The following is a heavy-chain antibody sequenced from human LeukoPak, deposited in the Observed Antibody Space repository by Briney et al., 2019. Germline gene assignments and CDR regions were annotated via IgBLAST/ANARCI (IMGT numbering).Heavy chain of an antibody. CDR3: ARGDGVVVVAATPSYYGMDV. Sequence: GGALRLSCAACGFTFSSYWMHWVGQAPGKGLVGVSRINSDGRSTNYADSVKGRFTISRDNAKNPLYLQMNSLRAADTAVYYCARGDGVVVVAATPSYYGMDVWGKGTTVTVSS. J-gene: IGHJ6*04. D-gene: IGHD2-15*01. CDR2: INSDGRST. CDR1: GFTFSSYW. V-gene: IGHV3-74*01.